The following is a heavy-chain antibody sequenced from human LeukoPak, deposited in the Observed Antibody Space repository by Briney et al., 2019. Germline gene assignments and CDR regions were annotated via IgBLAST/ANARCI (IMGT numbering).Heavy chain of an antibody. J-gene: IGHJ5*02. D-gene: IGHD2-2*02. CDR2: ISSSSSYI. CDR3: ARSGEYCSSTSCYIVGDWFDP. V-gene: IGHV3-21*01. CDR1: GFTFSSYG. Sequence: PGGSLRLSCAASGFTFSSYGMHWVRQAPGKGLEWVSSISSSSSYIYYADSVKGRFTISRDNAKNSLYLQMNSLRAEDTAVYYCARSGEYCSSTSCYIVGDWFDPWGQGTLVTVSS.